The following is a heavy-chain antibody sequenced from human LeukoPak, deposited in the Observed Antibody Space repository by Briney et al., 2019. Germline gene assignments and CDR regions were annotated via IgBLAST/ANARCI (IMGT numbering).Heavy chain of an antibody. CDR2: IYHSGST. Sequence: PSQTLSLTCAVSGGSISSGGYSWSWIRQPPGKGLEWIGYIYHSGSTYYNPSLKSRVTISVDGSKNQFSLKLSSVTAADTAVYYCARTSIAARRANAFDIWGQGTMVTVSS. J-gene: IGHJ3*02. V-gene: IGHV4-30-2*01. D-gene: IGHD6-6*01. CDR3: ARTSIAARRANAFDI. CDR1: GGSISSGGYS.